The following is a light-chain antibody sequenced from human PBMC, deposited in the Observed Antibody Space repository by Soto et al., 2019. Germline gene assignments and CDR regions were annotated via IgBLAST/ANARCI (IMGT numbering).Light chain of an antibody. V-gene: IGKV3-11*01. CDR1: QGVGTY. J-gene: IGKJ1*01. Sequence: DIVLTQSPATLSLSPGERATLSCRASQGVGTYLAWYQQKPGQAPRLLIYDASNRATGIPARFSGSGSGTDFTLTISSLESEDFAVYYCQQQSNWPRTFGQGTKVDIK. CDR2: DAS. CDR3: QQQSNWPRT.